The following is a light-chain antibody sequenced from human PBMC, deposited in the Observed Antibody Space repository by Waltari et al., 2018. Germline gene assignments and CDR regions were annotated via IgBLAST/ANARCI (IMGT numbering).Light chain of an antibody. V-gene: IGKV2-29*03. CDR2: EVS. Sequence: DFVMTQTPVSLSVTPGQPASISCTTSQSLLHSDGKTYLSRYLQKPGQSPQPLIYEVSTRFSRLPDRFSGSVSWTDFTLIISRVEDEDAGVYYCMQGIHLLFTFGAGTKVEIK. CDR1: QSLLHSDGKTY. J-gene: IGKJ4*01. CDR3: MQGIHLLFT.